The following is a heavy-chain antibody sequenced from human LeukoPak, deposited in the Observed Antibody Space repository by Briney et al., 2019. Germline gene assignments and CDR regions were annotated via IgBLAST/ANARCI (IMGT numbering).Heavy chain of an antibody. Sequence: EASVKVSCKVSGYTLTELSMHWVRQAPGKGLEWMGGFDPEDGETIYAQKFQGRVTMTEDTSTDTAYMELNNLKSEDTAIYYCFKFAAGPDPYYPWGQGTLVTVSS. V-gene: IGHV1-24*01. D-gene: IGHD6-25*01. CDR2: FDPEDGET. CDR1: GYTLTELS. J-gene: IGHJ5*02. CDR3: FKFAAGPDPYYP.